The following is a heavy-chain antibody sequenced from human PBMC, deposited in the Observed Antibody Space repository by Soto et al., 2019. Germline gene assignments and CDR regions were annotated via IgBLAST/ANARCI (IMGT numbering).Heavy chain of an antibody. CDR2: IKSKTDGGTT. V-gene: IGHV3-15*07. CDR1: GFTFCNAW. Sequence: PGGGLAGTSGASGFTFCNAWLNWVRQAPGRGLEWVGRIKSKTDGGTTDYAAPVKGRFTISRDDSKNTLYLQMNSLKTEDTAVYYCTRWAYSKSWNFDYWGQGT. CDR3: TRWAYSKSWNFDY. D-gene: IGHD6-13*01. J-gene: IGHJ4*02.